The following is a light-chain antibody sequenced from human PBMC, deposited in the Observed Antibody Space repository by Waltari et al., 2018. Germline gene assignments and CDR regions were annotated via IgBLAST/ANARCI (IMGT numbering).Light chain of an antibody. CDR2: DVS. J-gene: IGLJ2*01. V-gene: IGLV2-14*03. Sequence: QSALTQPASVSVSPGQSITISCNGTSSDVGTYNYVPWYQQHPGKAPNLMIFDVSIRPSGVSNRFSGSKSGNTASLTISGLQAEDEADYYCSSYISSSSLELFGGGTSLTVL. CDR3: SSYISSSSLEL. CDR1: SSDVGTYNY.